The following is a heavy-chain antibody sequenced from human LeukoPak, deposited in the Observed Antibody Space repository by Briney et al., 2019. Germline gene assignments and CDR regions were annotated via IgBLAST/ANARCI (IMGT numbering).Heavy chain of an antibody. V-gene: IGHV5-10-1*01. CDR3: ARAVGVADHFDY. CDR1: GYSFTSYW. J-gene: IGHJ4*02. Sequence: GESLKISCKGSGYSFTSYWISWVRQMPGKGLEWMGRIDPSDSYTNYSPSFQGHVTISADKSISTAYLQWSSLKASDTAMYYCARAVGVADHFDYWGRGTLVTVSS. D-gene: IGHD2-15*01. CDR2: IDPSDSYT.